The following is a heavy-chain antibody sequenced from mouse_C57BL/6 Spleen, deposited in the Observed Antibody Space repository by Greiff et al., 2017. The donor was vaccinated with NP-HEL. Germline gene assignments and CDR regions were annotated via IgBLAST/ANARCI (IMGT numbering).Heavy chain of an antibody. V-gene: IGHV5-4*01. CDR1: GFTFSSYA. J-gene: IGHJ4*01. Sequence: EVHLVESGGGLVKPGGSLKLSCAASGFTFSSYAMSWVRQTPEKRLEWVATISDGGSYTYYPDNVKGRFTISRDNAKNNLYLQMSHLKSEDTAMYYCARDRGRALYGYDGVDYAMDYWGQGTSVTVSS. CDR3: ARDRGRALYGYDGVDYAMDY. CDR2: ISDGGSYT. D-gene: IGHD2-2*01.